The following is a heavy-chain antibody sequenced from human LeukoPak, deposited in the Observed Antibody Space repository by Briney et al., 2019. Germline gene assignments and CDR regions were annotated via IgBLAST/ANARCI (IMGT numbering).Heavy chain of an antibody. J-gene: IGHJ4*02. V-gene: IGHV3-21*01. D-gene: IGHD1-1*01. CDR1: GFTFSSYS. Sequence: GGSLRLSCAASGFTFSSYSMNWVRQAPGKGLEWVSSISNSSSYIYYADSVKGRFTISRDNAKNSLYLQMNSLRAEDTAVYYCARDNNWNDFSLDYWGQGTLVTVSS. CDR3: ARDNNWNDFSLDY. CDR2: ISNSSSYI.